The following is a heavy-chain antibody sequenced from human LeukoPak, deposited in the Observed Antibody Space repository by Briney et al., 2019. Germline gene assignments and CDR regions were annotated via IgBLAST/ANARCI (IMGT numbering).Heavy chain of an antibody. J-gene: IGHJ3*02. D-gene: IGHD5-18*01. CDR3: AKAIQGGPGAFDI. CDR1: GFTFSTFG. Sequence: GGSLRLSCTASGFTFSTFGMHWVRQAPGKGLEWVAFIRYDESNKYYADSVKGRFTVSRDNSKNTLYLQMNSLRAEDTAVYYCAKAIQGGPGAFDIWGQGTMVTVSS. V-gene: IGHV3-30*02. CDR2: IRYDESNK.